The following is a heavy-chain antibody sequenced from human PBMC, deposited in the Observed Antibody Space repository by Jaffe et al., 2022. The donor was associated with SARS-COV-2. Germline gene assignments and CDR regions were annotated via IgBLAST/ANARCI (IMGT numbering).Heavy chain of an antibody. CDR2: ISYDGSNK. D-gene: IGHD5-18*01. V-gene: IGHV3-30-3*01. CDR3: ARDSGGGRRGYSYGPGY. Sequence: QVQLVESGGGVVQPGRSLRLSCAASGFTFSSYAMHWVRQAPGKGLEWVAVISYDGSNKYYADSVKGRFTISRDNSKNTLYLQMNSLRAEDTAVYYCARDSGGGRRGYSYGPGYWGQGTLVTVSS. J-gene: IGHJ4*02. CDR1: GFTFSSYA.